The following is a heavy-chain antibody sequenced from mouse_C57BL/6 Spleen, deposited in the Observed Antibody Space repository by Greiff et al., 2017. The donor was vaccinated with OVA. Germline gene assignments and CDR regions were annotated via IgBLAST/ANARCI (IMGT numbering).Heavy chain of an antibody. J-gene: IGHJ3*01. Sequence: EVKLVESGGGLVKPGGSLKLSCAASGFTFSDYGMHWVRQAPEKGLEWVSYISSGSSTIYYADTVKGRFTISRDNAKNTLFLQMTSLRSEDTARYYCARPYYYGSSSPFAYWGQGTLVTVSA. CDR1: GFTFSDYG. D-gene: IGHD1-1*01. V-gene: IGHV5-17*01. CDR3: ARPYYYGSSSPFAY. CDR2: ISSGSSTI.